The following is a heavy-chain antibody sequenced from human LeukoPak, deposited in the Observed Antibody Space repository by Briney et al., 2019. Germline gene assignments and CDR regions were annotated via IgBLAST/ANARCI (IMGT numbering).Heavy chain of an antibody. CDR1: GGSISSGGYS. Sequence: SETLSLTCAVSGGSISSGGYSWSWIRQPPGKGLEWIGYIYHSGSTYYNPSLKSRVTISVDRSKNQFSLKLSSVTAADTAVYYCARADSSSWRYWYFDLWGRGTLVTVSS. D-gene: IGHD6-13*01. CDR3: ARADSSSWRYWYFDL. J-gene: IGHJ2*01. CDR2: IYHSGST. V-gene: IGHV4-30-2*01.